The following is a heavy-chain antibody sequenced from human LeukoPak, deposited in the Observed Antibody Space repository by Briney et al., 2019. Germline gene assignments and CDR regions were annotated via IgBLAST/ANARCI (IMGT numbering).Heavy chain of an antibody. CDR3: ARWVLQDY. V-gene: IGHV1-18*01. CDR1: GGPFSSYA. CDR2: ISAYNGNT. Sequence: ASVKVSLKGSGGPFSSYAIRWVRQAPGQGLEWMGCISAYNGNTNYAQKLQGRVTMTTDTSTSTAYMELRSLRSDDTAVYYCARWVLQDYWGQGTLVTVSS. D-gene: IGHD5-24*01. J-gene: IGHJ4*02.